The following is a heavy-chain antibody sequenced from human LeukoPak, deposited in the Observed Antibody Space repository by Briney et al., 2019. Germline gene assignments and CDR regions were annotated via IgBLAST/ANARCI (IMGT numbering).Heavy chain of an antibody. CDR1: GGSFSGYY. V-gene: IGHV4-34*01. D-gene: IGHD6-13*01. CDR3: ARVASYRSLDY. J-gene: IGHJ4*02. Sequence: SETLSLTCAVYGGSFSGYYWSWIRQPPGKGLEWIGEINHSGSTNYNPSLKSRVTISVDTSKNQFSLKLSSVTAADTAVYYCARVASYRSLDYWSQGTLVTVSS. CDR2: INHSGST.